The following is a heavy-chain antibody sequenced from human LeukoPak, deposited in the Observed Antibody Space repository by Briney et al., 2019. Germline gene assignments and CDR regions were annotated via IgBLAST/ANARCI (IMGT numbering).Heavy chain of an antibody. CDR1: GGSISSGGYY. V-gene: IGHV4-31*03. Sequence: SETLSLTCTVSGGSISSGGYYWSWIRQHPGKGLEWIGYIYYSGSTYYNPSLKSRVTISVDTSKNQFSLKLSSVTAADTAVYYCARFTPGTYYFDYWGQGTLVTVSS. CDR2: IYYSGST. CDR3: ARFTPGTYYFDY. D-gene: IGHD1-14*01. J-gene: IGHJ4*02.